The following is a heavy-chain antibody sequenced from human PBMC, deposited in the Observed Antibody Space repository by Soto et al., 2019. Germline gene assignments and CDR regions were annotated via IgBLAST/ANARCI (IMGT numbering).Heavy chain of an antibody. CDR1: GFTFSGSA. D-gene: IGHD5-18*01. J-gene: IGHJ6*02. V-gene: IGHV3-73*01. Sequence: EVQLVESGGGLVQPGGSLKLSCAASGFTFSGSAMHWVRQASGKGLEWVGRIRSKANSYATAYAASVKGRFTISRDDSKNTAYLQMNSLKTEDTAVYYCTRLSWDTAMVALYGMDVWGQGTTVTVSS. CDR2: IRSKANSYAT. CDR3: TRLSWDTAMVALYGMDV.